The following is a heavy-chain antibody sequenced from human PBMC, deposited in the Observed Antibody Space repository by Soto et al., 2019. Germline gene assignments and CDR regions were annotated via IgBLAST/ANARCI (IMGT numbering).Heavy chain of an antibody. CDR2: IYLAGTT. Sequence: QVRLQESGPGLLKPSETLSLTCSVSGASITPNYWSWIRQAPGKGLEWIGDIYLAGTTTYTPSLKSQVILSRYTLEKQLPLKLTSVTAADTAVYYWERLGADYQALDTWGQGILVTVSS. CDR1: GASITPNY. V-gene: IGHV4-59*08. D-gene: IGHD2-21*01. J-gene: IGHJ5*02. CDR3: ERLGADYQALDT.